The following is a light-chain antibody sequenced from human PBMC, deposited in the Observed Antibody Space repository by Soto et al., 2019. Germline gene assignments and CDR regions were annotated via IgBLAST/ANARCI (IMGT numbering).Light chain of an antibody. Sequence: QSVLTQPPSASGTPGQRVTISCXGXSXNIGSNTVNWYQQLPGTAPKLLIYSNNQRPSGVPDRFSGSKSGTSASLAISGLQSEDEADYYCAAWDDSLNGVVFGGGTKLTVL. J-gene: IGLJ2*01. CDR3: AAWDDSLNGVV. CDR2: SNN. CDR1: SXNIGSNT. V-gene: IGLV1-44*01.